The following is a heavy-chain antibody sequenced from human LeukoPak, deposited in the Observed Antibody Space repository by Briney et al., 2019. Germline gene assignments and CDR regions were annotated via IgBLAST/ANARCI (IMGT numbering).Heavy chain of an antibody. CDR3: AKGSYYDFWSGPVGMDV. Sequence: SGGSLRLSCAASGFTFSSYAMSWVRQAPGKGLEWVLAISGSGGSTYYADSVKGRFTISRDNSKNTLYLQMNSLRAEDTAVYYCAKGSYYDFWSGPVGMDVWGQGTTVTVSS. CDR1: GFTFSSYA. J-gene: IGHJ6*02. V-gene: IGHV3-23*01. D-gene: IGHD3-3*01. CDR2: ISGSGGST.